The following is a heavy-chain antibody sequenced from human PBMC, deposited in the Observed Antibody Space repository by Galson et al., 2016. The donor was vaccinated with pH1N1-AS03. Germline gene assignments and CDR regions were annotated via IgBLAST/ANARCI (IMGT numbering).Heavy chain of an antibody. CDR3: ARDYAYCNGPSCFNIDD. J-gene: IGHJ4*02. V-gene: IGHV3-33*08. CDR1: GFTFSTYA. Sequence: SLRLSCAASGFTFSTYAMHWVRQAPGKGLEWVAIIWSEEGNKYYADSVKGRFTISRDNSKRTLFVQLNSLRRDDTAVYFCARDYAYCNGPSCFNIDDWGQGTLVIVSP. CDR2: IWSEEGNK. D-gene: IGHD2-21*01.